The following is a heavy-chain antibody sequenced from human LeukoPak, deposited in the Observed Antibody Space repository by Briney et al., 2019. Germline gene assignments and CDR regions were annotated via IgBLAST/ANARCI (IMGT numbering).Heavy chain of an antibody. V-gene: IGHV1-46*01. J-gene: IGHJ6*03. Sequence: ASVKVSCKASGYTFTSYYMHWVRQAPGQGLEWMGIINPSGGSTSYAQKFQGRVTMTRDTSTSTAYMELRSLRSDDTAVYYCARGRRSDGKIIVGAPTPPYYYMDDWGKGTTVTISS. CDR1: GYTFTSYY. D-gene: IGHD1-26*01. CDR2: INPSGGST. CDR3: ARGRRSDGKIIVGAPTPPYYYMDD.